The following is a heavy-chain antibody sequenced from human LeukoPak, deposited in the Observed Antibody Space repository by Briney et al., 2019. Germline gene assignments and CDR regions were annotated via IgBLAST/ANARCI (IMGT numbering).Heavy chain of an antibody. CDR2: IIPIFGTA. CDR1: GGTFSSYA. CDR3: ASLTRDGYNPPGY. V-gene: IGHV1-69*06. D-gene: IGHD5-24*01. J-gene: IGHJ4*02. Sequence: SVKVSCKASGGTFSSYAISWVRQAPGQGLEWMGGIIPIFGTANYAQKFQGRVTITADKSTSTAYMEVSSLRSEDTAVYFCASLTRDGYNPPGYWGQGTLVTVSS.